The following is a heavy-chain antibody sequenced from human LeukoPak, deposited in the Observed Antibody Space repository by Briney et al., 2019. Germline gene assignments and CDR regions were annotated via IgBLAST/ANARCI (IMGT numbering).Heavy chain of an antibody. CDR2: MNSDGGQK. J-gene: IGHJ4*02. CDR1: GFTFSSSW. CDR3: ARNYAYNHFDY. Sequence: GGSLRLSCAVSGFTFSSSWMTWVRQAPGKGLEWAATMNSDGGQKSYVDSVKGRFTISRDNAKNSLYLQMNSLRAEDTAVYYCARNYAYNHFDYWGQGTLVTVSS. V-gene: IGHV3-7*01. D-gene: IGHD5-24*01.